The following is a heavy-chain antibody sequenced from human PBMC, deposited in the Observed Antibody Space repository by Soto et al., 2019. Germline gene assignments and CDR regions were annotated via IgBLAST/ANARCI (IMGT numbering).Heavy chain of an antibody. CDR2: IYYSGST. CDR1: GGSISSGGYY. CDR3: ARLHGGSSGWDNWFDP. J-gene: IGHJ5*02. D-gene: IGHD6-25*01. V-gene: IGHV4-31*03. Sequence: SETLSLTCTVSGGSISSGGYYWSWIRQHPGKGLEWIGYIYYSGSTYYNPSLKSRVTISVDTSKNQFSLKLSSVTAADTAVYYCARLHGGSSGWDNWFDPWGQGTPVTVSS.